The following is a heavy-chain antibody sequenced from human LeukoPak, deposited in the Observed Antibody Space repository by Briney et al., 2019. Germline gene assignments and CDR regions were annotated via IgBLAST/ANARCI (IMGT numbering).Heavy chain of an antibody. J-gene: IGHJ4*02. V-gene: IGHV4-61*01. Sequence: SETLSLTCTVSGGSVSSGSYYWSWIRQPPGKGLEWIGYIYYSGSTNYNPSLKSRVTISVDTSKNQFSLKLSSVTAADTAVYYCARRDYWGQGTLVTVSS. CDR2: IYYSGST. CDR3: ARRDY. CDR1: GGSVSSGSYY.